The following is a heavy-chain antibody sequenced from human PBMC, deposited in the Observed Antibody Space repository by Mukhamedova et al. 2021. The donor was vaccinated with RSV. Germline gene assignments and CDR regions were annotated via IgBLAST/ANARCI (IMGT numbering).Heavy chain of an antibody. Sequence: EYMGWINPKSGGTNYAQHFQGRVTMTRDTSINTAYMELSGLRSDDTAMYYCARGYGSGSRLDYWGQGTLVTVSS. V-gene: IGHV1-2*02. CDR3: ARGYGSGSRLDY. J-gene: IGHJ4*02. CDR2: INPKSGGT. D-gene: IGHD3-10*01.